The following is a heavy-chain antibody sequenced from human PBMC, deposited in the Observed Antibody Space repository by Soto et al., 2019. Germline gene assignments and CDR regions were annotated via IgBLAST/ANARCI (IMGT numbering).Heavy chain of an antibody. D-gene: IGHD6-13*01. Sequence: ASVKVSCKASGYTFTSYDINWVRQATGQGLEWMGWMNPNSGNTGYAQKFQGRVTMTRNTSISTAYMELSSLRSEDTAVYYRARRGYSSSWYYYYYYGMDVWGQGTTVTVSS. J-gene: IGHJ6*02. CDR2: MNPNSGNT. CDR3: ARRGYSSSWYYYYYYGMDV. V-gene: IGHV1-8*01. CDR1: GYTFTSYD.